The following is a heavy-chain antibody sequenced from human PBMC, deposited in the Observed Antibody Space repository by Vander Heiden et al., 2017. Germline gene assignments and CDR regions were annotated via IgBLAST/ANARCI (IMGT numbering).Heavy chain of an antibody. CDR3: ARAPFWGSGSYYKGYYYGMDV. CDR2: INHSGST. V-gene: IGHV4-34*01. D-gene: IGHD3-10*01. Sequence: QVQLQQWGAGLLKPSETLSLTCAVYGGSFSGYYWSWIRQPPGKGLEWIGEINHSGSTNYNPSLKSRVTISVDTSKNQFSLKLSSVTAADTAVYYCARAPFWGSGSYYKGYYYGMDVWGQGTTVTVSS. CDR1: GGSFSGYY. J-gene: IGHJ6*02.